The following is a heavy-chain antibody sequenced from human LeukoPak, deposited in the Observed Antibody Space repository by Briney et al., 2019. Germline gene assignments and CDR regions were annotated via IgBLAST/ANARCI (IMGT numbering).Heavy chain of an antibody. D-gene: IGHD2-15*01. J-gene: IGHJ5*02. V-gene: IGHV4-39*01. CDR3: ARTGGVVCSGGSCYGRTSNRRRTIDP. Sequence: SETLSLTCTVSGGSISSSSYYWGWIRQPPGKGLEWIGSIYYSGSTYYNPSLKSRVTISVDTSKNQFSLKLSSVTAAATAVYYCARTGGVVCSGGSCYGRTSNRRRTIDPWGQGTLVTVSS. CDR2: IYYSGST. CDR1: GGSISSSSYY.